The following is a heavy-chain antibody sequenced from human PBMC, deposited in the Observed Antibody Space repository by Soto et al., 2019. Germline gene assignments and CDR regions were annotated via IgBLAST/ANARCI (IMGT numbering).Heavy chain of an antibody. V-gene: IGHV3-23*01. Sequence: GGSLRLACAASGFPFSSYAMSLVRQSPGKGLEWVSSISVSGGSTYYADSVKGRFTISRDNSKNTMYLQMKSLRAADTAVYYCDRWDKIAVDGVFDYWGQGTLVTVSS. J-gene: IGHJ4*02. CDR2: ISVSGGST. CDR1: GFPFSSYA. CDR3: DRWDKIAVDGVFDY. D-gene: IGHD6-19*01.